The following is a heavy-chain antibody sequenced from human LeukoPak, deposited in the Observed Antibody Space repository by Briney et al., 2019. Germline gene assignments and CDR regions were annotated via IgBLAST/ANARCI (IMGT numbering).Heavy chain of an antibody. D-gene: IGHD6-6*01. CDR1: GYTFTGYY. J-gene: IGHJ5*02. V-gene: IGHV1-2*02. CDR2: INPNSGGT. CDR3: ARESIAARILDP. Sequence: ASVKVSCKASGYTFTGYYMHWVRQAPGQGLEWMGWINPNSGGTNYAQKFQGRFTMTRDTSISTAYMELSRLRSDDTAVYYCARESIAARILDPWGQGTLVTVSS.